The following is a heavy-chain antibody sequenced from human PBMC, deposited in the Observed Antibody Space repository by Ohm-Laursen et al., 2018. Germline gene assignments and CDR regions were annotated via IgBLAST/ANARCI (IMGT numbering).Heavy chain of an antibody. V-gene: IGHV1-24*01. CDR1: GYTLTELS. CDR3: ATVPTTVPYNWFDP. CDR2: FDPEDGET. Sequence: ASVKVSCKVSGYTLTELSMHWVRQAPGKVLEWMGGFDPEDGETIYAQKFQGGVTMTEDTSTDTAYMELSSLRSEDTAVYYCATVPTTVPYNWFDPWGQGTLVTVSS. J-gene: IGHJ5*02. D-gene: IGHD4-17*01.